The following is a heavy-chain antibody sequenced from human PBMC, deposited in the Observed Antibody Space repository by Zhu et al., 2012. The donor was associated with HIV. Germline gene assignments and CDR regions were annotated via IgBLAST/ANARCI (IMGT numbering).Heavy chain of an antibody. CDR1: GGSFRGYY. V-gene: IGHV4-34*01. J-gene: IGHJ4*02. CDR2: IEHGGST. D-gene: IGHD3-9*01. Sequence: QVQLQQWGAGLLKPSETLSLTCAVYGGSFRGYYWSWIRQSPEKGLEWIGEIEHGGSTDYTSSLKSRVTISVDRSKNQFSLKVTSVSAADTAVYYCARHSRYDTVTGWGHFDFWGQGTLVTVSS. CDR3: ARHSRYDTVTGWGHFDF.